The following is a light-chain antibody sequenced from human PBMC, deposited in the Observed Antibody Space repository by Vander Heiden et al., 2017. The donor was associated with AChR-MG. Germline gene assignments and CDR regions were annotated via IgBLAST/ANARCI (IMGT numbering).Light chain of an antibody. CDR2: GNS. Sequence: QSVLTHPPSVSGAPGQRVTISCTGSSSNIGAGYDVHWYQQLPGTAPKLLIYGNSNRPSGVPDRFSGSKSGTSASLAITGLQAEDEADYYCQSYDSSLSGVVFGGGTKLTV. CDR3: QSYDSSLSGVV. V-gene: IGLV1-40*01. CDR1: SSNIGAGYD. J-gene: IGLJ2*01.